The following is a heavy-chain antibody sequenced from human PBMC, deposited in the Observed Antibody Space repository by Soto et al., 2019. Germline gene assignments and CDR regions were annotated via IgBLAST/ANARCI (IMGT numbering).Heavy chain of an antibody. J-gene: IGHJ6*02. CDR2: IWYDGSNK. V-gene: IGHV3-33*01. Sequence: GGSLRLSCAASGFTFSSYGMHWVRQAPGKGLEWVAVIWYDGSNKYYADSVKGRFTISRDNAKNSLYLQMNSLRAEDTALYYCAREIETPNYDILTGAGDYYYGMDVWGQGTTVTVSS. CDR1: GFTFSSYG. CDR3: AREIETPNYDILTGAGDYYYGMDV. D-gene: IGHD3-9*01.